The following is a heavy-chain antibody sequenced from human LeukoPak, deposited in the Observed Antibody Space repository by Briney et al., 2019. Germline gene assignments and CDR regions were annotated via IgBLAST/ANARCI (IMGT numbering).Heavy chain of an antibody. V-gene: IGHV6-1*01. CDR2: TYYRSKWYN. CDR1: GDSVSSNSAA. D-gene: IGHD3-10*01. J-gene: IGHJ6*02. CDR3: AKGGVEWFGELFPLYGMDV. Sequence: SQTLSLTCAISGDSVSSNSAAWNWIRQSPSRGLEWLGRTYYRSKWYNDYAVSVKSRITINPDTSKNQFSLQLNSVTPEDTAMYYCAKGGVEWFGELFPLYGMDVWGQGTTVTVSS.